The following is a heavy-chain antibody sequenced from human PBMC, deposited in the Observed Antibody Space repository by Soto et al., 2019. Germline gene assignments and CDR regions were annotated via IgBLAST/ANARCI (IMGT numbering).Heavy chain of an antibody. D-gene: IGHD1-1*01. CDR3: ARDGPTQLPGQSYQF. V-gene: IGHV3-7*01. J-gene: IGHJ1*01. CDR2: INQGGSER. CDR1: GFPFTVFW. Sequence: GGSLRLSCAASGFPFTVFWMSWVRQVPGKGLEWVANINQGGSERYYVDSVKGRFTISRDNADNSVYLQMNSLRVEDTAVYYCARDGPTQLPGQSYQFWGQGTLVTV.